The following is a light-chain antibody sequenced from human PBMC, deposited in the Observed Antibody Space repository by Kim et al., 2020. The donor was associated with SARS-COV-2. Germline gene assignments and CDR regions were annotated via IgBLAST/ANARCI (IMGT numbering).Light chain of an antibody. Sequence: EIVLTQSPATLSLSPGERATLSCRASQSVSSYLAWYQQKPGQAPRLLIYDASNRATGIPARFSGSGSGTDFTLTISSLEPEDFAVYNCQQRSNWPLTFGGGTKLEI. J-gene: IGKJ4*01. CDR3: QQRSNWPLT. CDR1: QSVSSY. V-gene: IGKV3-11*01. CDR2: DAS.